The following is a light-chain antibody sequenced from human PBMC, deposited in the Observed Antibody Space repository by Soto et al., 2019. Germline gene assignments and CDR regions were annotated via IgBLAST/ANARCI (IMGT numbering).Light chain of an antibody. CDR2: GAS. J-gene: IGKJ5*01. CDR3: QQYNNWPPIT. CDR1: QSVSSN. V-gene: IGKV3D-15*01. Sequence: EIVMKQSPSTLSVSPGERATLSCRASQSVSSNLAWYQQKPGEAPRLLIYGASTRATTIPARFSGSGSVTDFTLTISSLQSEDFVVYYCQQYNNWPPITFGQGTRVEIK.